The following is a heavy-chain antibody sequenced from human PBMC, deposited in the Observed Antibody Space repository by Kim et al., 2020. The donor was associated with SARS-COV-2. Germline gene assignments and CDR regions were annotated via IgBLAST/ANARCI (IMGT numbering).Heavy chain of an antibody. Sequence: GGSLRLSCTASGFTFGDYAMSWFRQAPGKGLEWVGFIRSKAYGGTTEYAASVKGRFTISRDDSKSIAYLQMNSLKTEDTAVYYCTSEDDYVWGSYRYAFDIWGQGTMVTVSS. V-gene: IGHV3-49*03. CDR3: TSEDDYVWGSYRYAFDI. D-gene: IGHD3-16*02. J-gene: IGHJ3*02. CDR2: IRSKAYGGTT. CDR1: GFTFGDYA.